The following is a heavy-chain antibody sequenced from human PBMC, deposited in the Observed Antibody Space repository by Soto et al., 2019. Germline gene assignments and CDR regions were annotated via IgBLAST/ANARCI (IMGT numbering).Heavy chain of an antibody. D-gene: IGHD4-17*01. Sequence: QVQLQESGPGLVKPSQTLSLTCTVSGGSISSGDYYWSWIRQPPGKGLEWIGYIYYSGSTYYNPSLRSRVTISVDTSKNQFPLKLSSVTAADTAVYYCARGGDDYGGNSDWGQGTMVTVSS. J-gene: IGHJ3*01. V-gene: IGHV4-30-4*01. CDR1: GGSISSGDYY. CDR3: ARGGDDYGGNSD. CDR2: IYYSGST.